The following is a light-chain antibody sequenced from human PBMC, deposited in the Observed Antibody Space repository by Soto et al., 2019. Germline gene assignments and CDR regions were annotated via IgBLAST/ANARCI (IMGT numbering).Light chain of an antibody. CDR3: TSWTTSTTMI. Sequence: QSALTQPASVSGSPGQSITISCTGTSSDIGAYNFVSGYQQHPGKAPKLMLYDVNIRPSGVSNRCSGSKSGNTASLTISGLQADDEADYYCTSWTTSTTMIFGGGTKLTVL. J-gene: IGLJ2*01. V-gene: IGLV2-14*03. CDR2: DVN. CDR1: SSDIGAYNF.